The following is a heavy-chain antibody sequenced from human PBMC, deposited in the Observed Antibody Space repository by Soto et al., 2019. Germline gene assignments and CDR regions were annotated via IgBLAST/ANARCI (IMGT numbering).Heavy chain of an antibody. CDR2: ISYDGSNK. CDR3: ARETYYDFWSGPYYGMDV. J-gene: IGHJ6*02. D-gene: IGHD3-3*01. V-gene: IGHV3-30-3*01. CDR1: GFTFRSYA. Sequence: ESGGGVVQPGRSLRLSCAASGFTFRSYAMHWVRQAPGKGLEWVAVISYDGSNKYYADSVKGRFTISRDNSKNTLYLQMNSLRAEDTAVYYCARETYYDFWSGPYYGMDVWGQGTTVTVSS.